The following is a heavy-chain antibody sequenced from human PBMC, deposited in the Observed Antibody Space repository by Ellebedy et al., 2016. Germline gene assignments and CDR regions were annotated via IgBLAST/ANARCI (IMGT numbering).Heavy chain of an antibody. V-gene: IGHV1-3*01. CDR2: INAGNGNT. Sequence: ASVKVSXKASGYTFTSYAMHWVRQAPGQRLEWMGWINAGNGNTKYSQKFQGRVTITRDTSASTAYMELSSLRSEDTAVYYCARDPGDSSGHPIHFDYWGQGTLVTVSS. CDR3: ARDPGDSSGHPIHFDY. D-gene: IGHD3-22*01. J-gene: IGHJ4*02. CDR1: GYTFTSYA.